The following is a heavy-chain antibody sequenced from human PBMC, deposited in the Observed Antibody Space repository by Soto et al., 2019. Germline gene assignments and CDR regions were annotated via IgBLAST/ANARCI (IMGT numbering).Heavy chain of an antibody. D-gene: IGHD4-17*01. CDR1: GGTFSSYA. Sequence: QVQLVQSGAEVKKPGSSVKVSCKASGGTFSSYAISWVRQAPGQGLEWMGGIIPIFGTANYAQKFQGRVTIPADEATSKAYMEMSSLRSEDTAVYYCSSDGPDYGDHTEYRGQGTLVTVSS. J-gene: IGHJ4*02. V-gene: IGHV1-69*01. CDR2: IIPIFGTA. CDR3: SSDGPDYGDHTEY.